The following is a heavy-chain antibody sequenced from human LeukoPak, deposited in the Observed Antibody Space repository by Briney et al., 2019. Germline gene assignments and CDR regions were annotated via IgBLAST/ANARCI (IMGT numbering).Heavy chain of an antibody. CDR3: ARTVAGLFDY. V-gene: IGHV4-59*02. D-gene: IGHD6-19*01. CDR2: THHSGNT. Sequence: SETLSLTCIVSGDSVSGYYWNWIRQPPGKGLEWIGYTHHSGNTLYNPSLKSRVTTSVDTSKNQFSLSLSSVTAADTAVYYCARTVAGLFDYWGQGTLVTVSS. CDR1: GDSVSGYY. J-gene: IGHJ4*02.